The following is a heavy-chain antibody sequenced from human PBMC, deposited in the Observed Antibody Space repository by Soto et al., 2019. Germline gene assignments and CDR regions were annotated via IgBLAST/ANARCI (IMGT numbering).Heavy chain of an antibody. V-gene: IGHV3-21*01. CDR1: GSTFSSYG. J-gene: IGHJ4*02. D-gene: IGHD2-2*01. CDR3: ARDESAGSSIRY. Sequence: EVPVVESGGGLVKPGGSLRLSCTASGSTFSSYGMNWVRQAPGKGLEWVSSITNSGNYIYYADSVQGRFTISRDNARNSLYLQVNSLRAEDTAVYICARDESAGSSIRYWGQGSLVIVSS. CDR2: ITNSGNYI.